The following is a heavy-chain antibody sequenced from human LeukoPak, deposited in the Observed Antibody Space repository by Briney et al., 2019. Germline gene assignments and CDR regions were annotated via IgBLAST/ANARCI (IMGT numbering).Heavy chain of an antibody. CDR3: AKGNVVVVPAAGLDY. Sequence: PGGSLRLSCAASGFTFSSYAMSWVRQAPGKGLEWVSAISGSGGSTYYADSVKGRFTISRDNSKNTLYLQVNSLRAEDTAVYYCAKGNVVVVPAAGLDYWGQGTLVTVSS. CDR2: ISGSGGST. D-gene: IGHD2-2*01. J-gene: IGHJ4*02. CDR1: GFTFSSYA. V-gene: IGHV3-23*01.